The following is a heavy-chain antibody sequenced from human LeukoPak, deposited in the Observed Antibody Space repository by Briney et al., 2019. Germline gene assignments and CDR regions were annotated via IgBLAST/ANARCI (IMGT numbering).Heavy chain of an antibody. CDR2: IYYSGST. Sequence: SETLSLTCAVYGGSFSGYYWSWIRQPPGKGLEWIGYIYYSGSTNYNPSLKSRVTISVDTSKNQFSLKLSSVTAADTAVYYCASLDTAMGNFDYWGQGTLVTVSS. CDR1: GGSFSGYY. CDR3: ASLDTAMGNFDY. V-gene: IGHV4-59*01. D-gene: IGHD5-18*01. J-gene: IGHJ4*02.